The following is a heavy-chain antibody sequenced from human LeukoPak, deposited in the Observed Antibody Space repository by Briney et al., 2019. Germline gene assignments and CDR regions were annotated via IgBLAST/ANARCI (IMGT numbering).Heavy chain of an antibody. J-gene: IGHJ4*02. D-gene: IGHD3-10*01. CDR3: ARGYYGAGMDSFDY. CDR1: GGTFTSYA. Sequence: GASVKVSCKSSGGTFTSYAISWVRQAPGQGLEWLGGIIPIFGTANYAQKFQGRPTITADESTSTAYMELSSLRSEDTAVYYCARGYYGAGMDSFDYWGQGTLVTVSS. V-gene: IGHV1-69*13. CDR2: IIPIFGTA.